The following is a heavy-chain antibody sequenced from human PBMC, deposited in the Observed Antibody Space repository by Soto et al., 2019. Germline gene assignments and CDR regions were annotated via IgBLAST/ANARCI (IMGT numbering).Heavy chain of an antibody. CDR3: ARVSCTNCVCYSSFDY. CDR2: IIPIFGTA. J-gene: IGHJ4*02. Sequence: QVQLVQSGAEVKKPGASVKVSCKASGYTFTSYAISWVRQAPGQGLEWMGGIIPIFGTANYAQKFQGRVTITADESTSTAYMELSSLRSEDTAVYYCARVSCTNCVCYSSFDYWGQGTLVTVSS. D-gene: IGHD2-8*01. CDR1: GYTFTSYA. V-gene: IGHV1-69*01.